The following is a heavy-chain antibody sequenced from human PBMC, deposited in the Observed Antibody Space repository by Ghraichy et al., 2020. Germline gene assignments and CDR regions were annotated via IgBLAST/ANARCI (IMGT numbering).Heavy chain of an antibody. Sequence: SETLSLTCTVSGGSISSSSHYWVWNRQPPGKGLEWIASIYYSGSTSYNPSLMGRVTMSIDTSQNQVSLRLTSVTAADTAVYFCARESNTDYEYYGMDVWGQGTTVAVSS. CDR3: ARESNTDYEYYGMDV. CDR1: GGSISSSSHY. J-gene: IGHJ6*02. V-gene: IGHV4-39*07. CDR2: IYYSGST.